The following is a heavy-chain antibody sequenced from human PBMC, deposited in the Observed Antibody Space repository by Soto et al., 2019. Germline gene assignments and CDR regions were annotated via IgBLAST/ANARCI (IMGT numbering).Heavy chain of an antibody. D-gene: IGHD3-9*01. CDR1: GGSISSGGYS. CDR2: IYHSGST. J-gene: IGHJ4*02. CDR3: ARSSYFDWFRFDY. Sequence: SETLSLTCAASGGSISSGGYSWSWIRQPPGKGLEWIGYIYHSGSTYYNPSLKSRVTISVDRSKNQFSLKLSSVTAADTAVYYCARSSYFDWFRFDYWGQGTLVTVSS. V-gene: IGHV4-30-2*01.